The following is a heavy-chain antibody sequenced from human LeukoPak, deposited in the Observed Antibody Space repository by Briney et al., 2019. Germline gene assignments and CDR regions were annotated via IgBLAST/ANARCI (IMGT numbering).Heavy chain of an antibody. CDR1: GFTFSSYS. CDR2: ISSSSSTI. V-gene: IGHV3-48*01. J-gene: IGHJ6*03. Sequence: GGSLRLSCAASGFTFSSYSMNWVRQAPGKGLEWVSYISSSSSTIYYADSVKGRFTISRGNAKNSLYLQMNSLRAEDTAVYYCARAWSDMDVWGKGTTVTVSS. CDR3: ARAWSDMDV.